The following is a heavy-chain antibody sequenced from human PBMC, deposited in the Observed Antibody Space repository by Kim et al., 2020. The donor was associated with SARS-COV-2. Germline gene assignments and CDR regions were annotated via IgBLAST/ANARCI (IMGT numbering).Heavy chain of an antibody. CDR2: VHNSGAT. D-gene: IGHD3-10*01. V-gene: IGHV4-59*11. Sequence: SETLSLTCRVSGGSITSHYWSWLRQFPGKGLECIGYVHNSGATDYNASLKSRVTISLGASKNQFSLQLGSVTAADTAVYYCARADNYIFYWGRGILVTVS. CDR1: GGSITSHY. J-gene: IGHJ4*02. CDR3: ARADNYIFY.